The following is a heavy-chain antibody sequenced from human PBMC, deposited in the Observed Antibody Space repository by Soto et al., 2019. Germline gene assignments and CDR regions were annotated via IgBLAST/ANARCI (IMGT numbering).Heavy chain of an antibody. CDR1: GGSISSGGYS. J-gene: IGHJ4*02. D-gene: IGHD2-2*01. CDR2: IYHSGST. Sequence: SETLSLTCAVSGGSISSGGYSWSWIRQPPGKGLEWIGYIYHSGSTYYNPSLKSRVTISVDRSKNQFSLKLSSVTAADTAVYYCARAGAPIVLVPAAMNFDYWGQGTLVTVSS. V-gene: IGHV4-30-2*01. CDR3: ARAGAPIVLVPAAMNFDY.